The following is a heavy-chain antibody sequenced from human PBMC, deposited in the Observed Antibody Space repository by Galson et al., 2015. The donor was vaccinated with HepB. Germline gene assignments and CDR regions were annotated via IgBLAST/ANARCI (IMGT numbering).Heavy chain of an antibody. D-gene: IGHD1-26*01. CDR2: INAGNGNT. J-gene: IGHJ6*03. CDR3: ATHSGSYSLYYYYYYMDV. CDR1: GYTFTSYA. Sequence: SVKVSCKASGYTFTSYAMHWVRQAPGQRLEWMGWINAGNGNTKYSQKFQGRVTITRDTSASTAYMELSSLRSEDTAVYYCATHSGSYSLYYYYYYMDVWGKGATVTVSS. V-gene: IGHV1-3*01.